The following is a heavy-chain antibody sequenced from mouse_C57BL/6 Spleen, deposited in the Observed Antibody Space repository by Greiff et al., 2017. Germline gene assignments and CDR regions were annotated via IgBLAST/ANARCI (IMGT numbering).Heavy chain of an antibody. J-gene: IGHJ2*01. CDR3: ARWGGATVVAPDY. Sequence: VKLQESGAELVKPGASVKLSCTASGFNIKDYYMHWVKQRTEQGLEWIGYINPSSGYTKYNQKFKDKATLTADKSSSTAYMQLSSLTYEDSAVYYCARWGGATVVAPDYWGQGTTLTVSS. D-gene: IGHD1-1*01. CDR1: GFNIKDYY. V-gene: IGHV1-7*01. CDR2: INPSSGYT.